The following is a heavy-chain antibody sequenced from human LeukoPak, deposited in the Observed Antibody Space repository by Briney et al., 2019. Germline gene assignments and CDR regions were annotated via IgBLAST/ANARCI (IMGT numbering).Heavy chain of an antibody. CDR3: ARRPGRRRSRPSNWFDP. Sequence: PSETLSLTCAVYGGSFSGYYWSWIRQPPGKGLEWIGEINHSGSTNYNPSLKSRVTISVDTSKNQFSLKLSSVTAADTAVYYCARRPGRRRSRPSNWFDPWGQGTLVTVSS. J-gene: IGHJ5*02. V-gene: IGHV4-34*01. CDR1: GGSFSGYY. CDR2: INHSGST. D-gene: IGHD2-2*01.